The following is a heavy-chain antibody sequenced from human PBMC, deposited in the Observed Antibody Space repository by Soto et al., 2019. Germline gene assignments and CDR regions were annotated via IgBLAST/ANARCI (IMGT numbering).Heavy chain of an antibody. D-gene: IGHD6-19*01. CDR3: ARDLSSGWRAEYFQH. CDR2: ISAYNGNT. Sequence: ASVKVSCKASGYTFTSYGISWVRQAPGQGLEWMGWISAYNGNTNYAQKLQGRVTMTTDTSTSTAYMEMRSMRSDDTALYYCARDLSSGWRAEYFQHWGQGTLVTVSS. CDR1: GYTFTSYG. V-gene: IGHV1-18*01. J-gene: IGHJ1*01.